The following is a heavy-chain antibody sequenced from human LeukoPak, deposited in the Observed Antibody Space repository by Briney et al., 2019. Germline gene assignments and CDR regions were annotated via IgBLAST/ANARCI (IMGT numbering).Heavy chain of an antibody. J-gene: IGHJ4*02. D-gene: IGHD2-15*01. Sequence: ASVKVSCKASGYTFTGYYMHWVRQAPGQGLEWMGWINPNSGGTNYAQKFQGRVTMTRDTSISTAYMELSRLRSDDTAVYYCARDSCSGGSCYPFFDYWGQGTLVTVSS. CDR2: INPNSGGT. CDR3: ARDSCSGGSCYPFFDY. CDR1: GYTFTGYY. V-gene: IGHV1-2*02.